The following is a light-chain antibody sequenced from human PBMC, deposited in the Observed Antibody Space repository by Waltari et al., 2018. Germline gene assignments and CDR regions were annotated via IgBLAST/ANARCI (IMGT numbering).Light chain of an antibody. Sequence: DTVITQSPATLSVSPGERATLSCRASQSVGINLAWPPQNPGPAPRLLIYGASTMATGVPARFSGSGSGTEFTLTISSLQSEDFAVYYCQQYHDWPPYTFGQGTKLEIK. J-gene: IGKJ2*01. V-gene: IGKV3-15*01. CDR1: QSVGIN. CDR3: QQYHDWPPYT. CDR2: GAS.